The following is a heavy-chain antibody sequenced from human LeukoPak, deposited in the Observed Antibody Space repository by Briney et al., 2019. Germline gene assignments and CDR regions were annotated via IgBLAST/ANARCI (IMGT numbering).Heavy chain of an antibody. CDR1: GYTFTSYD. Sequence: GASVKVSCKASGYTFTSYDINWVRQATGQGLEWMGWMNPNSGNTGYAQKFQGRVTITRNTSISTAYMELSSLRSEDTAVYYCARSVGSCYFVYYYYYMDVWGKGTTVTVSS. CDR2: MNPNSGNT. CDR3: ARSVGSCYFVYYYYYMDV. J-gene: IGHJ6*03. D-gene: IGHD2-15*01. V-gene: IGHV1-8*03.